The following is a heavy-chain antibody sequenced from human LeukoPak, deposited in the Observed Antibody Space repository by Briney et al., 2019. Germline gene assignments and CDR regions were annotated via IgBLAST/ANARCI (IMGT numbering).Heavy chain of an antibody. Sequence: SQTLSLTCTVSGGSISSGGYYWSWIRQHPGKGLEWIGYIYYSGSTYYNPSLKSRVTISVDTSKNQFSLKLSSVTAADTAVYYCARNSMRFGEVYFDYWGQGTLVTVSS. CDR2: IYYSGST. D-gene: IGHD3-10*01. CDR1: GGSISSGGYY. V-gene: IGHV4-31*03. CDR3: ARNSMRFGEVYFDY. J-gene: IGHJ4*02.